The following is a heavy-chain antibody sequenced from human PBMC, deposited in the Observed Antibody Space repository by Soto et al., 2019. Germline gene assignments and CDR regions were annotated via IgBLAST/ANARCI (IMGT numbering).Heavy chain of an antibody. CDR1: GGSFSGYY. CDR3: ARALYSSSWRNYHYYYGMDV. CDR2: INHSGST. D-gene: IGHD6-13*01. Sequence: SETLSLTCAVYGGSFSGYYWSWIRQPPGKGLEWIGEINHSGSTNYNPSLKSRVTISVDTSKNQFSLKLSSVTAADTAVYYCARALYSSSWRNYHYYYGMDVWGQGTTVTV. J-gene: IGHJ6*02. V-gene: IGHV4-34*01.